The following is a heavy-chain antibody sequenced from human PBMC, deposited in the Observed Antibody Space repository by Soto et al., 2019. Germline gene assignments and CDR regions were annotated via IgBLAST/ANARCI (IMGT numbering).Heavy chain of an antibody. CDR3: ARGYQTFDY. CDR1: GGSVSSGSYY. J-gene: IGHJ4*02. Sequence: QVQLQESGPGLVKPSETLSLTCTVSGGSVSSGSYYWSWIRQPPGKGLEWIGYIYYSGSTNYNPSRKSRVTISVDTSKNQFSLKLSSVTAADTAVYYCARGYQTFDYWGQGTLVTVSS. V-gene: IGHV4-61*01. D-gene: IGHD2-2*01. CDR2: IYYSGST.